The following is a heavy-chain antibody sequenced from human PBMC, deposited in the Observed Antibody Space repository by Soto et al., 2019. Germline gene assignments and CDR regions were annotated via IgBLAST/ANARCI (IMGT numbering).Heavy chain of an antibody. D-gene: IGHD3-3*01. V-gene: IGHV3-23*01. Sequence: PGGSLRLSCAASGFTFSNHVMNCVRQAPGKGLEGVSAINGGGGSTFYADSVKGRFTISRENSKNTLYLQMHSLRADDTAVYYCEHVPEYNFWSGYRYYFDYWGQGTMVTVSS. J-gene: IGHJ4*02. CDR3: EHVPEYNFWSGYRYYFDY. CDR1: GFTFSNHV. CDR2: INGGGGST.